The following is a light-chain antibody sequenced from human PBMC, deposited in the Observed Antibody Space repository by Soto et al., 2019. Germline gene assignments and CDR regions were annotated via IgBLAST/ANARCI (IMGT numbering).Light chain of an antibody. J-gene: IGKJ5*01. Sequence: EIQLTQSPSFLSASVGDRVTITCRASQGISSYLAWYQQKQGKAPKLLIYDASTLERGVPSRFSGTGSGTEGTLTISSLKKDDGATYYCQQSYRSSITFGQGTRLEIK. V-gene: IGKV1-9*01. CDR1: QGISSY. CDR3: QQSYRSSIT. CDR2: DAS.